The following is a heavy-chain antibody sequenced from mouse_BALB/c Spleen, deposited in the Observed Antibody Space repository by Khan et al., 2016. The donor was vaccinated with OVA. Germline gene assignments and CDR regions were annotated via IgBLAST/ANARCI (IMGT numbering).Heavy chain of an antibody. Sequence: QVQLQQSGAELARPGASVKLSCKASGYTFTDYYINWVKQRTGQGLEWIGEIYPGSGYTYYNEKFKDKATLTADKSSTTAYMQLSSLTSEDSAVYICSRRNYFGYTFAYWGRGTLVTVSA. CDR2: IYPGSGYT. CDR1: GYTFTDYY. CDR3: SRRNYFGYTFAY. V-gene: IGHV1-77*01. J-gene: IGHJ3*01. D-gene: IGHD1-2*01.